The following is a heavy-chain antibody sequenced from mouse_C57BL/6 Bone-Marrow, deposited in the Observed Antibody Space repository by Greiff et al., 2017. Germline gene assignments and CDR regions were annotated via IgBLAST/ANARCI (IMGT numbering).Heavy chain of an antibody. D-gene: IGHD1-1*02. V-gene: IGHV1-63*01. CDR3: ARYYGDY. CDR2: IYPGGGYT. CDR1: GYTFTNYW. J-gene: IGHJ2*01. Sequence: QVQLKESGAELVRPGTSVKMSCKASGYTFTNYWIGWAKQRPGHGLEWIGDIYPGGGYTNYNEKFKGKATLTADKSSSTAYMQFSSLTSEDSAIYYCARYYGDYWGQGTTLTVSS.